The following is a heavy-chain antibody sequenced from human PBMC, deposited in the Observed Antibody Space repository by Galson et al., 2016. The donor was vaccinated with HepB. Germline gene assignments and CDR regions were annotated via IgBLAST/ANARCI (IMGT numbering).Heavy chain of an antibody. V-gene: IGHV3-23*01. Sequence: SLRLSCAASGFTFSSYAMSWVRQAPGKGLEWVSAISGSGGSTYYADSVKGRFTISRDNSKNTLYLQMNSLRAEDTAVYYCARDRLRFLEWSENDYWGQGTLVTVSS. CDR2: ISGSGGST. D-gene: IGHD3-3*01. CDR1: GFTFSSYA. J-gene: IGHJ4*02. CDR3: ARDRLRFLEWSENDY.